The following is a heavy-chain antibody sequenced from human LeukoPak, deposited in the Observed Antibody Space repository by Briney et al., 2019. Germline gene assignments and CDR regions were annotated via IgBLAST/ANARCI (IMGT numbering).Heavy chain of an antibody. D-gene: IGHD3-10*01. CDR2: IYYSGST. V-gene: IGHV4-39*01. CDR1: GGSISSSSYY. Sequence: SETLSLTCTVSGGSISSSSYYWGWIRQPPGKGLEWIGSIYYSGSTYYNPSLKSRVTISVDTSKNQFSLKLSSVTAADTAVYYCAGSGSLDYWGQGTLVTVSS. J-gene: IGHJ4*02. CDR3: AGSGSLDY.